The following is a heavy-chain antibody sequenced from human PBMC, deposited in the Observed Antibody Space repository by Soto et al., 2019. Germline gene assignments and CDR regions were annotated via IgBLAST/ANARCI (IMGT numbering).Heavy chain of an antibody. CDR1: GYTFTSYY. CDR3: ARDYAGAHGSGSYYRHYYYGMDV. Sequence: GASVKVSCKASGYTFTSYYMHWVRQAPGRGLEWMGIINPSGGSTSYAQKFQGRVTMTRDTSTSTVYMELSSLRSEDTAVYYCARDYAGAHGSGSYYRHYYYGMDVWGQGTTVTVSS. D-gene: IGHD3-10*01. V-gene: IGHV1-46*01. J-gene: IGHJ6*02. CDR2: INPSGGST.